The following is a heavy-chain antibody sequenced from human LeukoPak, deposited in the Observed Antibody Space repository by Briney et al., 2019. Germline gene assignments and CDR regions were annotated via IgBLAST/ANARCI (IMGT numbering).Heavy chain of an antibody. CDR2: ISWNSGSI. V-gene: IGHV3-9*01. Sequence: GGSLRLSCAASGFTFDDYAMHWVRQAPGKGLEWGSGISWNSGSIGYADSVKGRFTISRDNAKNSLYLQMNSLRAEDTALYYCAKGAGYSGYDTFDYWGQGTLVTVSS. D-gene: IGHD5-12*01. CDR3: AKGAGYSGYDTFDY. J-gene: IGHJ4*02. CDR1: GFTFDDYA.